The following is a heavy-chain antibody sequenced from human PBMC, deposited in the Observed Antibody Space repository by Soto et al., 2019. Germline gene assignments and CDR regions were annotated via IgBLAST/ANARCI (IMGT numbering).Heavy chain of an antibody. J-gene: IGHJ4*02. D-gene: IGHD6-25*01. CDR1: GFIFSSFG. V-gene: IGHV3-64*02. Sequence: GGSLRLSCAASGFIFSSFGMHWVRQAPGRGLEHISSITSGGGTTYYADSVKGRFTISRDNSRNTLYLQMNSLRAEDTAVYYCAKGSASGSPYYFDFWGQRTLVTVSS. CDR3: AKGSASGSPYYFDF. CDR2: ITSGGGTT.